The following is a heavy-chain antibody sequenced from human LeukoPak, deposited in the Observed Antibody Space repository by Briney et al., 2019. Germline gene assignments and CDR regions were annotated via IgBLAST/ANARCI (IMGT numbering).Heavy chain of an antibody. V-gene: IGHV1-69*13. Sequence: ASVKVSCKASGGTFSSYAIRWVRQAPGQGLEWMGGIIPIFGTANYAQKFQGRVTITADESTSTAYMELSSLRSEDTAVYYCARDGAVDYYGSGSYYNVFDYWGQGTLVTVSS. J-gene: IGHJ4*02. CDR1: GGTFSSYA. CDR3: ARDGAVDYYGSGSYYNVFDY. D-gene: IGHD3-10*01. CDR2: IIPIFGTA.